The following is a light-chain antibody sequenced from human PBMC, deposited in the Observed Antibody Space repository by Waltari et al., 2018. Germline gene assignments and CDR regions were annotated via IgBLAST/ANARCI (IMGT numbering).Light chain of an antibody. J-gene: IGKJ2*01. CDR2: DAS. CDR1: RSVRNY. Sequence: EIVLTQSPAPLSLSPGERATISCRASRSVRNYLAWYQQKPGQAPRLLIYDASNRATGIPARFSGSGSGTDFTLTISSLEPEDFAVYYCQQRSNWPMYTFGQGTKLEIK. V-gene: IGKV3-11*01. CDR3: QQRSNWPMYT.